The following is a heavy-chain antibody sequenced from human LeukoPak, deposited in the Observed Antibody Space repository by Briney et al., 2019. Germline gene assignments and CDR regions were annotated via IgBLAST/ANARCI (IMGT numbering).Heavy chain of an antibody. CDR2: IRYDATGQ. CDR1: GFTFSSYG. Sequence: GGSLRLSCAASGFTFSSYGLHWVRQAPGKGLEWVAFIRYDATGQYYADSVTGRFTISRDNSKSMLYLQMNSLRPEDTAMYYCAKIGPIVGDVVYFWGQGTLVTVS. CDR3: AKIGPIVGDVVYF. D-gene: IGHD1-26*01. V-gene: IGHV3-30*02. J-gene: IGHJ4*02.